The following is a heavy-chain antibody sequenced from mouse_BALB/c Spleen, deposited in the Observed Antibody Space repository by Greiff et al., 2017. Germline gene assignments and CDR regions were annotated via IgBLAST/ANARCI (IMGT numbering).Heavy chain of an antibody. CDR1: GYTFTDYE. J-gene: IGHJ3*01. Sequence: VQLQQSGAELVRPGASVTLSCKASGYTFTDYEMHWVKQTPVHGLEWIGAIDPETGGTAYNQKFKGKATLTADKSSSTAYMELRSLTSEDSAVYYSTRSSWFAYWGQGTLVTVSA. CDR3: TRSSWFAY. V-gene: IGHV1-15*01. CDR2: IDPETGGT.